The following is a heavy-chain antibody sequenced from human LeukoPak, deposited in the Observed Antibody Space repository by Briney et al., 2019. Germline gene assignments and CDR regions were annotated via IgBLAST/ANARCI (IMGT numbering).Heavy chain of an antibody. D-gene: IGHD2-15*01. V-gene: IGHV1-69*01. CDR1: GGTFSSYA. Sequence: SVKVSCKATGGTFSSYAISWVQQAPGQGLEWMGGIIPIFGTANYAQKFQGRVTITADESTSTAYMELSSLRSEDTAVYYCARDVVVVAIGAFDIWGQGTMVTVSS. CDR3: ARDVVVVAIGAFDI. J-gene: IGHJ3*02. CDR2: IIPIFGTA.